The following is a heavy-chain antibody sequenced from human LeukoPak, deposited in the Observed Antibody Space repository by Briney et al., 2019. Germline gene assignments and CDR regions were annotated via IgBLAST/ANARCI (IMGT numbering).Heavy chain of an antibody. V-gene: IGHV4-30-4*01. CDR3: ARVRGLFRYFDY. J-gene: IGHJ4*02. CDR2: IYYSGST. CDR1: GGSISSGDYY. Sequence: PSETLSLTCTVSGGSISSGDYYWSWIRQPPGKGLEWIGYIYYSGSTYYNQSLKSRVIISLDTSKNQFSLKLSSVTAADTAVYYCARVRGLFRYFDYWGQGTLVTVSS. D-gene: IGHD2-21*01.